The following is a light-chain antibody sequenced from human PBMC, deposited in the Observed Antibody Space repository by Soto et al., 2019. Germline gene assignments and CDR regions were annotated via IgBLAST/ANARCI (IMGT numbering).Light chain of an antibody. Sequence: EIVMTQSPATLSVSPGERATLSCRASQSVSNNLAWYQQKPGQAPRLLIYHASSRATGIPARFSGSGSGTEFTPTISSLQPEEVAVYYCQQYNKWPLTFGGGTKGEIK. V-gene: IGKV3-15*01. CDR3: QQYNKWPLT. CDR1: QSVSNN. J-gene: IGKJ4*01. CDR2: HAS.